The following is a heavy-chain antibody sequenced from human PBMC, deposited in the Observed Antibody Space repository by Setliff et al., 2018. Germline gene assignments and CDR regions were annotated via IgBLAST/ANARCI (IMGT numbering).Heavy chain of an antibody. CDR2: IYHSGST. CDR1: GYSISSGYY. CDR3: XXKYSSSWYWTWIYYFDY. J-gene: IGHJ4*02. V-gene: IGHV4-38-2*01. D-gene: IGHD6-13*01. Sequence: ETLSLTCAVSGYSISSGYYWGWIRQPPGKGLEWIGSIYHSGSTYYNPSLKSRVTISXXXSKNQFSXXXXXXXXXXXXXXYWXXKYSSSWYWTWIYYFDYWGQGTLVTVSS.